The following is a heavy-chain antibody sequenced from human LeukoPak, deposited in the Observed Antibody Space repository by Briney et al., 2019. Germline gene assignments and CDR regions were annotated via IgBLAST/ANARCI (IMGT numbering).Heavy chain of an antibody. CDR2: INHSGST. Sequence: SETLSLTCAVYGGSFSGYYWSWIRQPPGKGLEWIGEINHSGSTNYNPSLKSRVTISVDTSKNQFSLKLSSVTAADTAVYYCARDGLEYSSGSGYGMDVWGQGTTVTVSS. CDR1: GGSFSGYY. CDR3: ARDGLEYSSGSGYGMDV. D-gene: IGHD6-19*01. V-gene: IGHV4-34*01. J-gene: IGHJ6*02.